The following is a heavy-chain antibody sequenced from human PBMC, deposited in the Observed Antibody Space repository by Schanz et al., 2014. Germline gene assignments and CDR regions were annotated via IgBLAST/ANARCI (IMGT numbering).Heavy chain of an antibody. V-gene: IGHV3-48*01. CDR2: ISSSSSTR. D-gene: IGHD3-10*01. CDR1: GFAFSSFA. J-gene: IGHJ5*01. Sequence: EVQLMESGGGLVKPGGSLRLSCVASGFAFSSFAMTWVRQAPGRGLEWVSYISSSSSTRYYADSVKGRFTISRDNAKNSLFLQMNSLRAEDTAVYYCAKQHIVRGVIYLNWFDSWGQGTLVTVSS. CDR3: AKQHIVRGVIYLNWFDS.